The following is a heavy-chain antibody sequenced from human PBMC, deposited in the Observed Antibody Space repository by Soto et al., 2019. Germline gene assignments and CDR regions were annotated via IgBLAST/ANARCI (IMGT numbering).Heavy chain of an antibody. CDR1: GFTFSNAW. CDR2: IKSKTDGGTT. CDR3: TTETDYDFWSGYAPDYYYGMDV. Sequence: PGGSLRLSCAASGFTFSNAWMNWVRQAPGKGLEWVGRIKSKTDGGTTDYAAPVKGRFTISRDDSKNTLYLQMNSLKTEDTAVYYCTTETDYDFWSGYAPDYYYGMDVWGQGTTVNVSS. D-gene: IGHD3-3*01. J-gene: IGHJ6*02. V-gene: IGHV3-15*07.